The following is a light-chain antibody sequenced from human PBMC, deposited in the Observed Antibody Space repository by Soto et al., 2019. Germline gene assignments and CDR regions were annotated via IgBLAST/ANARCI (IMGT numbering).Light chain of an antibody. CDR3: QQSYSTPIT. CDR2: AAS. J-gene: IGKJ5*01. V-gene: IGKV1-39*01. Sequence: DIQITQAPSSLSASVVDRVTITCRASQSISSYLNWYQQKPGKAPKLPIYAASSLQSGVPSRFSGSGSGTDFTLTISSLQPEDFATYYCQQSYSTPITFGQGTRLEIK. CDR1: QSISSY.